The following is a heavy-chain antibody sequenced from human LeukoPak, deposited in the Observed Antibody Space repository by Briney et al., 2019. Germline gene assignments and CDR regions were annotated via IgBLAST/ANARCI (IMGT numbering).Heavy chain of an antibody. D-gene: IGHD2-2*01. CDR2: IYYSGST. Sequence: SETLSLTCTVSGGSISSYYWSWIRQPPGKGLEWIGYIYYSGSTNYNPPLKSRVTISVDTSKNQFSLKLSSVTAADTAVYYCARDRVPAASYYYYGMDVWGQGTTVTVSS. CDR1: GGSISSYY. J-gene: IGHJ6*02. CDR3: ARDRVPAASYYYYGMDV. V-gene: IGHV4-59*01.